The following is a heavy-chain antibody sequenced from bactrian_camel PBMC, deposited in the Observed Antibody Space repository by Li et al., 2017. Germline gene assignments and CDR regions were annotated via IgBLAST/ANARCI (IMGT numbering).Heavy chain of an antibody. V-gene: IGHV3-2*01. CDR2: TYSYGSST. J-gene: IGHJ6*01. CDR3: ANSLSTWDFGY. CDR1: ISRADR. Sequence: HVQLVESGGGSVPTGGSLVLTCVISRADRMGWFRQAPGKGLEWVSSTYSYGSSTWCASPVKGRFTISRDNAKNTPWLQMDSLKTEDTAMYYCANSLSTWDFGYWGQGTQVTVS.